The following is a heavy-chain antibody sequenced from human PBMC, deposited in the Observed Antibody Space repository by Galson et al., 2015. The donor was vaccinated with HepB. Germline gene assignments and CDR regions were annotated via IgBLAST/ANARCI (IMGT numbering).Heavy chain of an antibody. CDR1: GGSFSGYY. CDR2: INHSGST. V-gene: IGHV4-34*01. Sequence: ETLSLTCAVYGGSFSGYYWSWIRQPPGKGLEWIGEINHSGSTNYNPSLKSRVTISVGTSKNQFSLKLSSVTAADTAVYYCARGWASYDSSGYYYVWFDPWGQGTLVTVSS. D-gene: IGHD3-22*01. J-gene: IGHJ5*02. CDR3: ARGWASYDSSGYYYVWFDP.